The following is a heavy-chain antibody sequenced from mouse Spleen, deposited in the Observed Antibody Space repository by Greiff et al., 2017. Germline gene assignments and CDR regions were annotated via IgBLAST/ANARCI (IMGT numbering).Heavy chain of an antibody. CDR2: ISGGGGNT. CDR1: GFTFSSYT. CDR3: ARHTNWAWFAY. V-gene: IGHV5-9*01. Sequence: EVRLVESGGGLVKPGGSLKLSCAASGFTFSSYTMSWVRQTPEKRLEWVATISGGGGNTYYPDSVKGRFTISRDNAKNTLYLQMSSLRSEYTALYYCARHTNWAWFAYWGQGTLVTVSA. D-gene: IGHD4-1*01. J-gene: IGHJ3*01.